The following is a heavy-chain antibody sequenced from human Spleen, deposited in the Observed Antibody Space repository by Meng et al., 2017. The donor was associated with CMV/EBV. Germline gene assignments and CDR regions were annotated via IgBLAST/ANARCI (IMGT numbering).Heavy chain of an antibody. J-gene: IGHJ4*02. CDR3: AKDGQQLAYFEY. CDR2: ISWNSGNV. D-gene: IGHD6-13*01. CDR1: GFTFDDYS. Sequence: SCAASGFTFDDYSMHWVRQAPGKGLEWVSSISWNSGNVVYAESVQGRFTISRDNAKKSLYLEMNSLRAEDTAFYHCAKDGQQLAYFEYWGPGTLVTVSS. V-gene: IGHV3-9*01.